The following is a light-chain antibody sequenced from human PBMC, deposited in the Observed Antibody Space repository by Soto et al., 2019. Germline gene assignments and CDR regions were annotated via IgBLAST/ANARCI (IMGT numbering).Light chain of an antibody. CDR3: QQYNDWPRT. V-gene: IGKV4-1*01. J-gene: IGKJ1*01. CDR2: WAS. Sequence: DIVMTQSPDSLAVSLGERVTINCKSSQSVLYSSNNRNYLAWFQQKPGQPPKLLIYWASTRESGVPDRFSGSGSGTDFTLTISGLQAEDVAVYYCQQYNDWPRTFGQGTKVDIK. CDR1: QSVLYSSNNRNY.